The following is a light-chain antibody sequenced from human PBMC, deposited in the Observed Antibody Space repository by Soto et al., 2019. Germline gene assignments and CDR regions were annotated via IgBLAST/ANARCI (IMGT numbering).Light chain of an antibody. CDR1: SSDVGSNNR. CDR3: SSYTTSSTYV. CDR2: DVS. V-gene: IGLV2-18*02. J-gene: IGLJ1*01. Sequence: QSALTQPPSVSGSPGQSVAISCTGTSSDVGSNNRVSWYQQPPGTAPKLMIYDVSNRPSGVPDRFSGSKSGNTASLTISGLPAEDEADYYCSSYTTSSTYVFGTGTKVTVL.